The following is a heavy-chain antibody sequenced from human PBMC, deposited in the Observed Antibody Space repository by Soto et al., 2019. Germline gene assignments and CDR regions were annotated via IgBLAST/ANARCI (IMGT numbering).Heavy chain of an antibody. J-gene: IGHJ4*02. D-gene: IGHD3-10*01. V-gene: IGHV1-3*01. Sequence: ASVKVSCKASGYTFTSYAMHWVRQAPGQRLEWMGWINAGNGNTKYSQKFQGRVTITSDTSASTAYMELSSLRSEDTAVYYCARVRFGEPVLDYWGQGTLVTAPQ. CDR3: ARVRFGEPVLDY. CDR1: GYTFTSYA. CDR2: INAGNGNT.